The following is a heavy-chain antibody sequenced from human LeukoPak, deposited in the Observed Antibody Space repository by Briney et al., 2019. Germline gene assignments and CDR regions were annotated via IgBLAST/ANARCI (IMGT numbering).Heavy chain of an antibody. J-gene: IGHJ6*03. Sequence: PSETLSLTCTVSGGSISSSSYYWGWIRQPPGKGLEWIGSIYYSGSTYYNPSLKSRVTISVDTSKNQFSLKLSSVTAADTAVYYCARSPSYVYMDVWGKGTTVTIYS. CDR3: ARSPSYVYMDV. CDR1: GGSISSSSYY. V-gene: IGHV4-39*07. CDR2: IYYSGST. D-gene: IGHD3-16*01.